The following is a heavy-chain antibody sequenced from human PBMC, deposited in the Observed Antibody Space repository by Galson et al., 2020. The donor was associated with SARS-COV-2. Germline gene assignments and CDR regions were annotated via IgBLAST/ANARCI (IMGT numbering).Heavy chain of an antibody. CDR1: GYTLTELS. J-gene: IGHJ6*02. Sequence: ASVKVSCKVSGYTLTELSMHWVRQAPGKGLEWMGGFDPEDGETIYAQKFQGRVTMTEDTSTDTAYMELSSLRSEDTAVYYCATALSSWFSSYYYYGMDVLGQGTTVTVSS. V-gene: IGHV1-24*01. CDR3: ATALSSWFSSYYYYGMDV. CDR2: FDPEDGET. D-gene: IGHD6-13*01.